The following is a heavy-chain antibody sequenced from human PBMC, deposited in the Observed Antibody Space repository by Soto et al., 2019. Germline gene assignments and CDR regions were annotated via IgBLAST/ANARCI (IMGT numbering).Heavy chain of an antibody. D-gene: IGHD3-22*01. CDR2: IYYSGST. CDR1: GGSISSGDYY. J-gene: IGHJ1*01. V-gene: IGHV4-30-4*01. Sequence: QVQLQESGPGLVKPSQTLSLTCTVSGGSISSGDYYWSWIRQPPGKGLEWIGYIYYSGSTYYNPSLKSRVTISVDTSKNQFSLKLSSVTAADTAVYYCARVGSGYYDDEYFQHWGQGTLVTVSS. CDR3: ARVGSGYYDDEYFQH.